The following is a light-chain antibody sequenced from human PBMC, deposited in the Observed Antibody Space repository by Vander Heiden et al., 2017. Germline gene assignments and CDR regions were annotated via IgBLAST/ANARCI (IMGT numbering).Light chain of an antibody. V-gene: IGKV1-9*01. CDR3: QQLNTYQT. CDR2: AAS. CDR1: QDISNY. J-gene: IGKJ2*01. Sequence: IQLTQSPSSLSASVGDRVTITCRASQDISNYLAWYQQKPGKAPKLLIYAASTLEGGDPSRFSGSGSGTDFTLTISSLQPADFATYYCQQLNTYQTFGQGTKLEIK.